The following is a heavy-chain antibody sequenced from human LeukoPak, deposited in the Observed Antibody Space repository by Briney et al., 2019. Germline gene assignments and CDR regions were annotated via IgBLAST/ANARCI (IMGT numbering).Heavy chain of an antibody. CDR2: ISSSSSTI. D-gene: IGHD2-2*01. Sequence: GGSLRLSCAASGFTFSSYSMNWVRQAPGKGLEWVSYISSSSSTIYYADSVKGRFTISRDNAKHSLYMQMNGLRAENTAVYYCARDPGGWYCSSTSCYYYWGQGTLVTVSS. CDR1: GFTFSSYS. CDR3: ARDPGGWYCSSTSCYYY. V-gene: IGHV3-48*01. J-gene: IGHJ4*02.